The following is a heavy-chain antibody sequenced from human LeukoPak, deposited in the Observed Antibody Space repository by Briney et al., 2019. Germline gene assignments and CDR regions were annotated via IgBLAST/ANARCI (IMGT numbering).Heavy chain of an antibody. D-gene: IGHD3-22*01. V-gene: IGHV3-23*01. CDR3: ATPLGVDYCDSSGYDDY. CDR1: GFPFGNFA. CDR2: ISGSGDNT. Sequence: GGSLRLSCAASGFPFGNFAMSWVRQAPGKGLEWVSAISGSGDNTYYADSVKGRFTISRDNAKNSLYLQMNSLRAEDTAVYYCATPLGVDYCDSSGYDDYWGQGTLVTVSS. J-gene: IGHJ4*02.